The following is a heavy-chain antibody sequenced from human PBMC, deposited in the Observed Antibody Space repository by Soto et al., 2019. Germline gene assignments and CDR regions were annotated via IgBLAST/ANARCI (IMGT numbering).Heavy chain of an antibody. V-gene: IGHV4-61*01. CDR1: GGAVSSGTYD. Sequence: SESLSLTCPVSGGAVSSGTYDWSWIRQPPGKGLEWIGHIYFTGSTNYNPSLKSRVTMSLDTSRNQFSLKLSSVTAADTAVYYCTRGPPRVQWFDPWGLGTLVTVSS. CDR2: IYFTGST. J-gene: IGHJ5*02. CDR3: TRGPPRVQWFDP.